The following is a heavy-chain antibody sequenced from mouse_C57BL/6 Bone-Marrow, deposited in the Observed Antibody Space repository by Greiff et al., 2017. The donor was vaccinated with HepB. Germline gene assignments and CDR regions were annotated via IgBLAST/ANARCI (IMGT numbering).Heavy chain of an antibody. V-gene: IGHV2-2*01. CDR1: GFSLTSYG. D-gene: IGHD2-3*01. CDR2: IWSGGST. CDR3: ARGDGYYGGNAMDY. J-gene: IGHJ4*01. Sequence: VKLVESGPGLVQPSQSLSITCTVSGFSLTSYGVHWVRQSPGKGLEWLGVIWSGGSTDYNAAFISRLSISKDNSKSQVFFKMNSLQADDTAIYYCARGDGYYGGNAMDYWGQGTSVTVSS.